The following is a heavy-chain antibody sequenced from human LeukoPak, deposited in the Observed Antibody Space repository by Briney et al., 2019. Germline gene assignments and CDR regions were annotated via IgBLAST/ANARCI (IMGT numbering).Heavy chain of an antibody. J-gene: IGHJ4*02. CDR3: ARDTLQPGLIDS. Sequence: GGSLRLSCAASGFTFSNAWMSWVRQTPGKGLEWVSYINDDSSDIHYAGSVRGRFTISRDDARKTLYLQLSSLRVEDTAVYYCARDTLQPGLIDSWGQGTLVTVSS. V-gene: IGHV3-11*06. CDR1: GFTFSNAW. CDR2: INDDSSDI. D-gene: IGHD2-15*01.